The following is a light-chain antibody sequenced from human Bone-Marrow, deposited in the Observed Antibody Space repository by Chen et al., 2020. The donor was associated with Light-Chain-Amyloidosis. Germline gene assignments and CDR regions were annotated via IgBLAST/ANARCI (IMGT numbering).Light chain of an antibody. CDR1: HSLLESDGNNY. CDR2: LAS. CDR3: KQGSLTTYT. V-gene: IGKV2-28*01. J-gene: IGKJ3*01. Sequence: IVMTQSPLSLTVTPGEPASISCTSSHSLLESDGNNYLDWYLQKPGQSPHLLIYLASDPAPGVPDRCSGRAAGKNLTLKISRVEAEDVGVYYCKQGSLTTYTFGPGTKVEI.